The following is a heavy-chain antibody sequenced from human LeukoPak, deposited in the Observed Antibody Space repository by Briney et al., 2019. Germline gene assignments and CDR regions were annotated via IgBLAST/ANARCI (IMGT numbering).Heavy chain of an antibody. V-gene: IGHV1-69*06. CDR1: GGTFSSYA. CDR2: IIPIFGTA. J-gene: IGHJ3*02. CDR3: ARWRNYDILTGDDAFDI. D-gene: IGHD3-9*01. Sequence: ASVKVSCKASGGTFSSYAISWVRQAPGQGLEGRGGIIPIFGTANYAQKLQGRVTITADKSTSTAYMELSSLRSEDTAVYYCARWRNYDILTGDDAFDIWGQGTMVTVSS.